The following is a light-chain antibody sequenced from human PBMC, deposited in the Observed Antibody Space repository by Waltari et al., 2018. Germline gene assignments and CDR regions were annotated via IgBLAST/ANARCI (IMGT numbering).Light chain of an antibody. V-gene: IGLV7-43*01. CDR3: LLHYSDYLL. J-gene: IGLJ2*01. Sequence: QTVVTQEPSLTVSPGGTVTLTCASSTGAVTSGHYPNWFQQKPGQAPRSLIYSTINKHSCTPARSSGSLLVVKAALTLSGVQPEDEADYYYLLHYSDYLLFGGGTKLTVL. CDR1: TGAVTSGHY. CDR2: STI.